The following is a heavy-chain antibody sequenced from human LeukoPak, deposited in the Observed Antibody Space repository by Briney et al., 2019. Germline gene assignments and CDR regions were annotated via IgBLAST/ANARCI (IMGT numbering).Heavy chain of an antibody. CDR1: GGTFSSYA. D-gene: IGHD6-6*01. V-gene: IGHV1-69*04. CDR2: IIPILGIA. J-gene: IGHJ4*02. CDR3: ARGGRAGYSSSSNGGYVY. Sequence: SVKVSCKASGGTFSSYAISWVRQAPGQGLEWMGRIIPILGIANYAQKFRGRVTITADKSTSTAYMELSSLRSEDTAVYYCARGGRAGYSSSSNGGYVYWGQGTLVTVSS.